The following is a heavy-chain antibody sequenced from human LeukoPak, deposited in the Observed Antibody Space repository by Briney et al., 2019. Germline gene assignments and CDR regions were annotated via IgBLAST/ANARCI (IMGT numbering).Heavy chain of an antibody. CDR2: IYPGDSDT. D-gene: IGHD5-18*01. J-gene: IGHJ4*02. CDR3: ARLLGDTAMVTSSFDY. V-gene: IGHV5-51*01. Sequence: GESLKISCKGSGYSFTSYWIGWVRQMPGKGLEWMGLIYPGDSDTRYSPSFQGQVTISADKSISTAYLQWSSLKASDTAMYYCARLLGDTAMVTSSFDYWGQGTLVTVSS. CDR1: GYSFTSYW.